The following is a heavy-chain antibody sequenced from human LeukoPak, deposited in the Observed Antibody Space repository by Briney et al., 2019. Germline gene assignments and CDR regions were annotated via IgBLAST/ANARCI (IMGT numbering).Heavy chain of an antibody. CDR1: GFTFNYAW. Sequence: PGGSLRLSCAASGFTFNYAWMSWVRQVPGKGLEWVSAISGSGGSTYYADSVKGRFTISRDNSKNTLYLQMNSLRAEDTAVYYCAKDHTSGWYYFDYWGQGTLVTASS. CDR3: AKDHTSGWYYFDY. J-gene: IGHJ4*02. CDR2: ISGSGGST. V-gene: IGHV3-23*01. D-gene: IGHD6-19*01.